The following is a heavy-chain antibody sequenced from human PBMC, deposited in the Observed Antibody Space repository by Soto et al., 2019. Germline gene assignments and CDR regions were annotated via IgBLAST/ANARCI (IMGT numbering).Heavy chain of an antibody. V-gene: IGHV3-23*01. D-gene: IGHD2-15*01. Sequence: GGSLRLSCAASGFTFSSYAMSWVRQAPGKGLEWVSAISGSGGSTYYADSVKGRFTISRDNSKNTLYLQMNSLRAEDTAVYYCATSNKGYWGPHAGYFQHWGQGTLVTVSS. CDR1: GFTFSSYA. J-gene: IGHJ1*01. CDR2: ISGSGGST. CDR3: ATSNKGYWGPHAGYFQH.